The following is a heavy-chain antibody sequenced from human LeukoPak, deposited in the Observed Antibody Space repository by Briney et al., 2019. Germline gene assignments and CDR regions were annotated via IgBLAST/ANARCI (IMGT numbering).Heavy chain of an antibody. J-gene: IGHJ4*02. Sequence: ASVKVSCKASGYTFTSYGISWVRQAPGQGLEWMGWISAYNGNTNYAQKLQGRGTMTTETSTSTAYMELRSLRPDDTAVYYCARAPRSSWYFDYWGQGTLVTVSS. CDR1: GYTFTSYG. CDR2: ISAYNGNT. D-gene: IGHD6-13*01. CDR3: ARAPRSSWYFDY. V-gene: IGHV1-18*01.